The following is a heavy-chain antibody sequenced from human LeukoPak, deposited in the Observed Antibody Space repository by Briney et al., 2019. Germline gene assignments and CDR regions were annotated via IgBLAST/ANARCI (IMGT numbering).Heavy chain of an antibody. V-gene: IGHV4-30-2*01. Sequence: SETLSLTCAVSGGSISSGGYSWSWIRQPPGKGLEWIGYIYHSGSTYYNPSLKSRVTISVDRSKNQFSLKLSSVTAADTAVYYCARGIGDYGDYVYRNYYYYGMDVWGQGTTVTVSS. CDR3: ARGIGDYGDYVYRNYYYYGMDV. D-gene: IGHD4-17*01. J-gene: IGHJ6*02. CDR2: IYHSGST. CDR1: GGSISSGGYS.